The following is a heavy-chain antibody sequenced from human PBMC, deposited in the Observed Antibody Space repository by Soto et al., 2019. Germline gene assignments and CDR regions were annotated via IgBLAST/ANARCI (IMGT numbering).Heavy chain of an antibody. CDR1: GYTFTAYY. CDR2: INPMFGDT. D-gene: IGHD3-10*01. V-gene: IGHV1-2*02. Sequence: QVQLVQSGAEVKEPGDSVRVSCEASGYTFTAYYIHWVRQVPGQGLEWMGWINPMFGDTTYAQDFQGRVTMTRDMSISTVYMELSRLTSDDTAIYYCARNMDYYYGPGSGNGHGVWGQGTTVTVFS. J-gene: IGHJ6*02. CDR3: ARNMDYYYGPGSGNGHGV.